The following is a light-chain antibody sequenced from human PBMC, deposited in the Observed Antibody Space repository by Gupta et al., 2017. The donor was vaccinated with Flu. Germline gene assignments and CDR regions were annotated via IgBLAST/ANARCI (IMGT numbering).Light chain of an antibody. V-gene: IGLV3-19*01. CDR1: SPRNAY. J-gene: IGLJ2*01. CDR3: NSRDSTDNHQAV. Sequence: SSELTQHLAVPVALGQTVRLTRQGDSPRNAYASCYQQKPGQAPVLVIYAKNIRPPGIPDRFSGSSSGNTASLTITGAQAEDEADYYCNSRDSTDNHQAVFGGGTKLTVL. CDR2: AKN.